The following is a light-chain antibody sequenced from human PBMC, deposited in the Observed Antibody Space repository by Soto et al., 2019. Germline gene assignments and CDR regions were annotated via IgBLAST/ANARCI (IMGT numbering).Light chain of an antibody. CDR2: AAS. Sequence: DIPMTPSPSSLSASVGDRVTITCRASQSISNYLSWYQQKPGKPPKIRIYAASNLQSGVPSRFSGSGSGTDFTLTIRSLQPEDFATYYCQQSYSTPFTFGPGTKVD. J-gene: IGKJ3*01. CDR1: QSISNY. CDR3: QQSYSTPFT. V-gene: IGKV1-39*01.